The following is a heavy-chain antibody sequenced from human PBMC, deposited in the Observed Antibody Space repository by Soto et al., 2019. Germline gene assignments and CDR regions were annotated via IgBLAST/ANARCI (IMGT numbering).Heavy chain of an antibody. CDR1: GGSISSYY. Sequence: PSETLSLTCTVSGGSISSYYWSWIRQPPGKGLEWIGYIYYSGSTNYNPSLKSRVTISVDTSKNQFSLKLNSVTAADTAVYYCARARIGYCSGGSCPAPEFDYWGLGTLVTVSS. J-gene: IGHJ4*02. D-gene: IGHD2-15*01. V-gene: IGHV4-59*01. CDR3: ARARIGYCSGGSCPAPEFDY. CDR2: IYYSGST.